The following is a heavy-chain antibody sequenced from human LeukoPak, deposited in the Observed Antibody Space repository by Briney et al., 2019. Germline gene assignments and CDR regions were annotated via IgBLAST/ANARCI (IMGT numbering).Heavy chain of an antibody. CDR2: INPNSGGT. D-gene: IGHD3-22*01. CDR1: GYTFTGCY. V-gene: IGHV1-2*06. CDR3: ARGDSSGYYYFDC. Sequence: ASVKVSCKASGYTFTGCYMHWVRQAPGQGLEWMGRINPNSGGTNYAQKFQGRVTMTRDTSISTAYMELSRLRSDDTAVYYCARGDSSGYYYFDCWGQGTLVTVSS. J-gene: IGHJ4*02.